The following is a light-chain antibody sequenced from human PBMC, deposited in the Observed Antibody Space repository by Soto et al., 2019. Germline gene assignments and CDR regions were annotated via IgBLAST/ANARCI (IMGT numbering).Light chain of an antibody. V-gene: IGKV3-11*01. Sequence: EIVLTQSPATLSLSPGERATLSCRASQSLINYLAWYQQKPGQAPRLLIHDASSRATGIPARFSGSGSGTDFTLTIASLEPEDFAVYYCQHRSNSWTFGQGTKV. CDR2: DAS. CDR1: QSLINY. J-gene: IGKJ1*01. CDR3: QHRSNSWT.